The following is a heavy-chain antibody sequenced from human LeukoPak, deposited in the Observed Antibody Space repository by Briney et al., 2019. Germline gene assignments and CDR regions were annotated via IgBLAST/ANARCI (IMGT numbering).Heavy chain of an antibody. CDR3: ARDANYYDSSGYSMDAFDI. D-gene: IGHD3-22*01. CDR1: GGSFSGYY. Sequence: SETLSLTCAAYGGSFSGYYWSWIRQPPGKGLEWIGEINHSGSTNYNPSLKSRVTISVDTSKNQFSLKLSSVTAADTAVYYCARDANYYDSSGYSMDAFDIWGQGTMVTVSS. J-gene: IGHJ3*02. V-gene: IGHV4-34*01. CDR2: INHSGST.